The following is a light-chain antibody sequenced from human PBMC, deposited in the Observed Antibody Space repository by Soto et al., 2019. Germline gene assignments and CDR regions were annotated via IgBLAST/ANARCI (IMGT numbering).Light chain of an antibody. CDR2: AAS. CDR1: QNVRTF. CDR3: QQHSHWPPWT. V-gene: IGKV3-11*01. J-gene: IGKJ1*01. Sequence: EVVLTQSPATLSLSPGERATLSCRASQNVRTFLDWYQQKPGQAPRLLIYAASNRATGIPARFSGSGSGTDFTLTISSLGPEDFAVYYCQQHSHWPPWTFGQGTRVEIQ.